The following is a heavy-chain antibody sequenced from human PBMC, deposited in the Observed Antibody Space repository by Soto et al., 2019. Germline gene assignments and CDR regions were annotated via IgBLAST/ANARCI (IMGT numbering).Heavy chain of an antibody. CDR3: ARDAGYSSSWTYYYYGMDV. J-gene: IGHJ6*02. V-gene: IGHV3-66*01. D-gene: IGHD6-13*01. CDR2: IYSGGST. Sequence: PGGSLRLSFAASGFTFSSNYMSWVRQAPGKGLEWVSVIYSGGSTYYADSVKGRFTISRDNSKNTLYLQMNSLRAEDTAVYYCARDAGYSSSWTYYYYGMDVWGQGTTVTVSS. CDR1: GFTFSSNY.